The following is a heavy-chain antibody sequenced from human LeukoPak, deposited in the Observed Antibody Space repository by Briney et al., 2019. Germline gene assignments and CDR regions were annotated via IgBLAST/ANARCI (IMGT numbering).Heavy chain of an antibody. J-gene: IGHJ4*02. V-gene: IGHV3-33*01. CDR2: IWYDGSNK. CDR1: GFTFSSYG. CDR3: ARDRAHEFDY. D-gene: IGHD3-10*01. Sequence: PGGSLRLSCAASGFTFSSYGMHWVRQAPGKGLEGVAVIWYDGSNKYYADSVKGRFTISRDNSKNTLYLQMNSLRAEDTAVYYCARDRAHEFDYWGQGTLVTVSS.